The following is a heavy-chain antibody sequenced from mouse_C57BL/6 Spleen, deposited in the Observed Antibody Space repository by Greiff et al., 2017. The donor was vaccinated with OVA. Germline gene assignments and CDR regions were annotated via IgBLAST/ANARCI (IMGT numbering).Heavy chain of an antibody. CDR3: ARFEDYYGSNLDY. D-gene: IGHD1-1*01. Sequence: VQLQESGAELVRPGTSVKVSCKASGYAFTNYLIEWVKQRLGQGLEWIGVINPGSGGTNYNEKFKGKATLTADKSSSTAYMQLSSLTSEDSAVYFCARFEDYYGSNLDYWGQGTTLTVSS. J-gene: IGHJ2*01. CDR2: INPGSGGT. CDR1: GYAFTNYL. V-gene: IGHV1-54*01.